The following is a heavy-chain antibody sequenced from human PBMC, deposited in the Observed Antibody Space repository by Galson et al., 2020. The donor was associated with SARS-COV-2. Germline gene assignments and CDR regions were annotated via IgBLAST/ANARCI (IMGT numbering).Heavy chain of an antibody. CDR3: ARDSKFVDFWSGYYGS. D-gene: IGHD3-3*01. CDR1: GYTFTSYG. CDR2: ISAYNGNT. Sequence: ASVKVSCKASGYTFTSYGISWVRQAPGQGLEWMGWISAYNGNTNYAQKLQGRVTMTTDTSTSTAYMELRSLRSDDTAVYYCARDSKFVDFWSGYYGSWGQGTLVTVSS. J-gene: IGHJ5*02. V-gene: IGHV1-18*01.